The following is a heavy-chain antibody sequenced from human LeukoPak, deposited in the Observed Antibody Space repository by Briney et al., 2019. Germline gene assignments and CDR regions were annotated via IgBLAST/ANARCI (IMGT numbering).Heavy chain of an antibody. CDR3: TTRSPARYCSDGACYSRADY. CDR1: GFSFSDAW. D-gene: IGHD2-15*01. J-gene: IGHJ4*02. CDR2: IRSKADGGTP. Sequence: GESLRLSCAASGFSFSDAWMNWVRQAPGKGLEWVGHIRSKADGGTPDYIAPVKGRFTISRDDSKDTLYLQMNSLNTEDTAMYYCTTRSPARYCSDGACYSRADYWGQGTLVTVSS. V-gene: IGHV3-15*07.